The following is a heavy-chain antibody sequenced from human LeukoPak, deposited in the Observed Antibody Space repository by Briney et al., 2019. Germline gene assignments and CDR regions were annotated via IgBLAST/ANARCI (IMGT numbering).Heavy chain of an antibody. CDR1: GYIFTGYY. CDR2: INPNSGGT. CDR3: ARSASAIELGAPWFDP. J-gene: IGHJ5*02. D-gene: IGHD5-18*01. V-gene: IGHV1-2*06. Sequence: ASVKVSCKASGYIFTGYYMHWVRQAPGQGLEWMGRINPNSGGTNYAQKFQGRVTMTRDTSISTAYMELSRLRSDDTAVYYCARSASAIELGAPWFDPWGQGTLVTVSS.